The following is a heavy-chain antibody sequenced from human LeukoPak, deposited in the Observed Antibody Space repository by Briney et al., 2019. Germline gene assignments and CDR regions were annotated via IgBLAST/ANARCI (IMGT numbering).Heavy chain of an antibody. CDR2: IKQDGSEK. J-gene: IGHJ4*02. CDR3: ARGRTPGY. CDR1: GFTFSYYW. V-gene: IGHV3-7*01. D-gene: IGHD2-2*01. Sequence: GGPLRLSCAASGFTFSYYWMSWVRQAPGKGLEWVANIKQDGSEKYYVDSVKGRFTISRDNAKNSLYIQMNSLRVEDTAVYYCARGRTPGYWGQGTLVTVSS.